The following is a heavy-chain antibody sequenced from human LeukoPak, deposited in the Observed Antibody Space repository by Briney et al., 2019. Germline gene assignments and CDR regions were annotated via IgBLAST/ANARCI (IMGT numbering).Heavy chain of an antibody. Sequence: GGSLRLSCAASGFTSSSYWMHWGRHAPGQGLVWVSRINSDGSSTSYADSVKGRFTISRDNAKNTLYLQMNSLRAEDTAVYYCATLLGSCWYYFDYWGQGTLVTVSS. CDR3: ATLLGSCWYYFDY. J-gene: IGHJ4*02. D-gene: IGHD6-19*01. CDR1: GFTSSSYW. CDR2: INSDGSST. V-gene: IGHV3-74*01.